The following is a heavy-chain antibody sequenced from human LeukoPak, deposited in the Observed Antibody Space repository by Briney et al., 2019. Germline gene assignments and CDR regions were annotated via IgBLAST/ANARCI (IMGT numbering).Heavy chain of an antibody. CDR3: AKVFEVRAVSGSYYNDY. J-gene: IGHJ4*02. D-gene: IGHD3-10*01. CDR1: GFTFSSYA. V-gene: IGHV3-23*01. Sequence: GGSLRLSCAASGFTFSSYAMSWVRQAPGKGLKWVSAISGSGGSTYYADSVKGRFTISRDNSKNTLYLQMNSLRAEDTAVYYCAKVFEVRAVSGSYYNDYWGQGTLVTVSS. CDR2: ISGSGGST.